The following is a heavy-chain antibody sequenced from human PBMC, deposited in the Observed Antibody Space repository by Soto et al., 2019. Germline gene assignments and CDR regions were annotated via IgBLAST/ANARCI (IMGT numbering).Heavy chain of an antibody. CDR2: ISYDGNDK. J-gene: IGHJ4*02. CDR3: ARDFHDLSFPFGY. Sequence: VGSLRVSCAASGFRFRGFSMHWVRQAPGKGLEWVTLISYDGNDKNCADSVKGRFTISRDNSKNTLYLQMDSLRPEDTAVYYCARDFHDLSFPFGYWGQGTLVTVSS. CDR1: GFRFRGFS. V-gene: IGHV3-30-3*01.